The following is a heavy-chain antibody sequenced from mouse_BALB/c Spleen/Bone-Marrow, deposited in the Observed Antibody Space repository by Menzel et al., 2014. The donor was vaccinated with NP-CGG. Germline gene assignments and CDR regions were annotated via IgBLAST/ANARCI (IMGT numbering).Heavy chain of an antibody. CDR2: ISTYYGDA. D-gene: IGHD1-1*01. CDR1: GYTFTDYA. Sequence: VQVVESGAELVRPGVSVKISCKGSGYTFTDYAMHWVKQSHAKSLEWIGVISTYYGDASYNQKFKGKATMTVDKSSSTAYMELARLTSEDSAIYYCARESIYYYGSTLDYWGQGTTLTVPS. V-gene: IGHV1S137*01. J-gene: IGHJ2*01. CDR3: ARESIYYYGSTLDY.